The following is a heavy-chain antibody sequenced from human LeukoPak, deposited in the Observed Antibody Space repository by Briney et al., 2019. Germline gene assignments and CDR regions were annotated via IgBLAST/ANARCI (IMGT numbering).Heavy chain of an antibody. Sequence: GGSLRLSCAASGFTFNTYAMTWVRQAPGKGLEWVASIRSDGGVTYYADSVKGRFTISRDNSKNTLYLQMNSLRAEDTAVYYCAKDRDGDYPDYWGQGTLVTVSS. CDR3: AKDRDGDYPDY. V-gene: IGHV3-23*01. J-gene: IGHJ4*02. CDR2: IRSDGGVT. D-gene: IGHD4-17*01. CDR1: GFTFNTYA.